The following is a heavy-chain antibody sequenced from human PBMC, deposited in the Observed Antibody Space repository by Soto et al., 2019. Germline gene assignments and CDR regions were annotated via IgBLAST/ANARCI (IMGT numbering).Heavy chain of an antibody. CDR3: ARSAVAPDYGDEDWYFDY. V-gene: IGHV4-59*01. J-gene: IGHJ4*02. CDR1: GGSISSYY. Sequence: PSETLSLTCTVSGGSISSYYWSWIRQPPGKGLEWIGYIYYSGSTNYNPSLKSRVTISVDTSKNQFSLKLSSVTAADTAVYYCARSAVAPDYGDEDWYFDYRGQGTLVTVSS. CDR2: IYYSGST. D-gene: IGHD4-17*01.